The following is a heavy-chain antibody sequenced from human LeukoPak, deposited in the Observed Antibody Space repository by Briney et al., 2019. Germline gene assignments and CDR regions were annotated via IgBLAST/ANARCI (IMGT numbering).Heavy chain of an antibody. D-gene: IGHD2-21*02. CDR3: ARKPYCGGDCYPFDY. CDR2: INHSGST. J-gene: IGHJ4*02. V-gene: IGHV4-34*01. Sequence: SETLSLTCTVSGGSISSYYWSWIRQPPGKGLEWIGEINHSGSTNYNPSLKSRVTISVDTSKNQFSLKLSSVTAADTAVYYCARKPYCGGDCYPFDYWGQGTLVTVSS. CDR1: GGSISSYY.